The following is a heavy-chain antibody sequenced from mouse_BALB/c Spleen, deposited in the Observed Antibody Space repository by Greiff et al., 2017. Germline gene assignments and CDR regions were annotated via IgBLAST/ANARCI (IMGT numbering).Heavy chain of an antibody. CDR3: ARSRYYGNSYYAMDY. Sequence: QVQLKQSGPGLVQPSQSLSITCTVSGFSLTSYGVHWVRQSPGKGLEWLGVIWSGGSTDYNAAFISRLSISKDNSKSQVFFKMNSLQANDTAIYYCARSRYYGNSYYAMDYWGQGTSVTVSS. CDR2: IWSGGST. V-gene: IGHV2-2*02. J-gene: IGHJ4*01. CDR1: GFSLTSYG. D-gene: IGHD2-1*01.